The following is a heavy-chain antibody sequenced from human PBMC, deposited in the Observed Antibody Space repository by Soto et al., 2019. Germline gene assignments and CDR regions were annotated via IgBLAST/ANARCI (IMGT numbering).Heavy chain of an antibody. Sequence: LRLSCAVSGFTYSSYGMHWVRQAPGKGLEWVAVIWYDGSNKYYADSVKGRFIISRDDSKNTLSLQMNSLRAEDTAVYYCARDSAWLFDSWGQGTLVTVSS. CDR2: IWYDGSNK. D-gene: IGHD5-12*01. V-gene: IGHV3-33*01. J-gene: IGHJ4*02. CDR1: GFTYSSYG. CDR3: ARDSAWLFDS.